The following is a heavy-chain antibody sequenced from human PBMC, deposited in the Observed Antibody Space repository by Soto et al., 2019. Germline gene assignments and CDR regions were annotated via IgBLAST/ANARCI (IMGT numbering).Heavy chain of an antibody. V-gene: IGHV3-33*01. Sequence: GGSLRLSCAASGFTFSSYGMHWVRQAPGKGLEWVAVIWYDGSNKYYADSVKGRFTISRDNSKNTLYLQMNSLKTEDTGVYHCAREVGYSGTSHSYSPAYFDYWGQGTLVTVSS. CDR3: AREVGYSGTSHSYSPAYFDY. D-gene: IGHD3-10*01. CDR1: GFTFSSYG. J-gene: IGHJ4*02. CDR2: IWYDGSNK.